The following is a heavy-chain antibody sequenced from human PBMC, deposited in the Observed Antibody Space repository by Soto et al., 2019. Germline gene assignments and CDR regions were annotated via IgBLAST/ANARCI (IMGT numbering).Heavy chain of an antibody. V-gene: IGHV3-21*06. J-gene: IGHJ4*02. Sequence: VHLVESGGGVVRSGRSLRLSCAASGFTFSSYGMNWVRQAPGKGLEWVSSISSTTNYIYYGDSMKGRFTISRDNAKNSLYLEMNSLRAEDTAVYYCARESEDLTSNFDYWGQGTLVTVSS. CDR1: GFTFSSYG. CDR3: ARESEDLTSNFDY. CDR2: ISSTTNYI.